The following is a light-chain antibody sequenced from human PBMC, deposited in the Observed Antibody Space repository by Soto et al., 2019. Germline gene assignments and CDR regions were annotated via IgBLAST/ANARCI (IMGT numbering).Light chain of an antibody. CDR3: QQYNSYPWT. CDR1: QSISSW. J-gene: IGKJ1*01. Sequence: DIQMTQSPSTRSASVGDRVTITCRASQSISSWLAWYQQKPGKAPKLLSYDASSLESGVPSRFSGSGSGTEFTLTISSLQPDDFATYYCQQYNSYPWTFGQGTKVEIK. CDR2: DAS. V-gene: IGKV1-5*01.